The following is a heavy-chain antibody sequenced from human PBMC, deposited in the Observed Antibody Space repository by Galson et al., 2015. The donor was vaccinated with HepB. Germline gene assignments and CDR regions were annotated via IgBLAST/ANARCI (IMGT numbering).Heavy chain of an antibody. D-gene: IGHD2-2*01. CDR3: ARARTYCSSTSCYLSAFDI. CDR2: TYYRSKWYN. V-gene: IGHV6-1*01. CDR1: GDSVSSNSAA. J-gene: IGHJ3*02. Sequence: CAISGDSVSSNSAAWNWIRQSPSRGLERLGRTYYRSKWYNDYAVSVKSRITLNPDTSKNQFSLQLNSVTPEDTAVDYFARARTYCSSTSCYLSAFDIWGQRTMVTVSS.